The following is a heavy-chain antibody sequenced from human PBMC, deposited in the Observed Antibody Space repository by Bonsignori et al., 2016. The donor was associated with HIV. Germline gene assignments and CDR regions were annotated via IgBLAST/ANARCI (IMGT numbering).Heavy chain of an antibody. J-gene: IGHJ6*03. CDR3: ARAVTMVRGVKENYMDV. CDR2: IYYSGST. D-gene: IGHD3-10*01. V-gene: IGHV4-59*01. Sequence: SETLSLTCTVSGGSISSYYWSWIRQPPGKGLEWIGYIYYSGSTNYNPSLKSRVTISVDTSKNQFSLKLSSVTAADTAVYYCARAVTMVRGVKENYMDVWGKGTTVTVSS. CDR1: GGSISSYY.